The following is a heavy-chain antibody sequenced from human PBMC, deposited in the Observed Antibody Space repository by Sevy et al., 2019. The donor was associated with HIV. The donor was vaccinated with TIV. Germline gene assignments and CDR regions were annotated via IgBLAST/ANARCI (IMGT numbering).Heavy chain of an antibody. J-gene: IGHJ6*02. Sequence: ASVKVSCKASGGTFSSYAISWVRQAPGQGLEWMGGIIPIFGTANYAQKFQGRVTITADESTSTAYMELSSLRSEDTAVYYCARGNVQPLYYYYGMDVWGQGTTVTVSS. V-gene: IGHV1-69*13. D-gene: IGHD5-18*01. CDR2: IIPIFGTA. CDR1: GGTFSSYA. CDR3: ARGNVQPLYYYYGMDV.